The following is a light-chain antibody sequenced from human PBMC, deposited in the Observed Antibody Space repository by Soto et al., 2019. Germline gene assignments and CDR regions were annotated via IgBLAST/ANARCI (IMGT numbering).Light chain of an antibody. CDR2: EVN. CDR1: SSDVGSDNL. CDR3: CSYAGTITYV. Sequence: QSVLTQPASVSGSPGQSITISCTGTSSDVGSDNLVSWYQHHPGKAPKLLIYEVNKRPSGVSNRFSGSKSGNTASLTISGLKAEDESDYFCCSYAGTITYVFGTGTKVTVL. J-gene: IGLJ1*01. V-gene: IGLV2-23*02.